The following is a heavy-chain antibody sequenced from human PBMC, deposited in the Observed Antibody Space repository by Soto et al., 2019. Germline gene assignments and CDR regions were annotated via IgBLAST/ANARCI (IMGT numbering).Heavy chain of an antibody. V-gene: IGHV4-59*01. CDR2: IYYSGST. D-gene: IGHD6-13*01. CDR1: GGSISSYY. CDR3: ARSYSSTLENWFDP. J-gene: IGHJ5*02. Sequence: ETLSLTCTVSGGSISSYYWSWIRQPPVKGLEWIGYIYYSGSTNYNPSLKSRVTISVDTSKNQFSLKLSSVTAADTAVYYCARSYSSTLENWFDPWGQGTLVTVSS.